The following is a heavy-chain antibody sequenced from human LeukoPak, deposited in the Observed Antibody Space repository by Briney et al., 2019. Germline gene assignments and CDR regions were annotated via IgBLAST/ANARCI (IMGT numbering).Heavy chain of an antibody. CDR2: IKSDGSSI. J-gene: IGHJ6*02. V-gene: IGHV3-74*01. CDR1: GFTFSNYW. D-gene: IGHD2-8*01. CDR3: ARVGLGVNYYYGMDV. Sequence: GGSLRLSCAASGFTFSNYWMHWVRQVPGKGLVWVSRIKSDGSSISYADSVKGRFTISRDNARNTLYVQMNSLRVEDTAVYYCARVGLGVNYYYGMDVWGQGTTVTVSS.